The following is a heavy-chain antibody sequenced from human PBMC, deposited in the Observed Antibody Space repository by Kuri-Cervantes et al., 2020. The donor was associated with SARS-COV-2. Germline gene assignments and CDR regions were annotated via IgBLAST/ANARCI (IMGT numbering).Heavy chain of an antibody. CDR2: IYHSGST. CDR1: GGSVSSGSYY. V-gene: IGHV4-61*01. Sequence: SETLSLTCTVSGGSVSSGSYYWSWIRQPPGKGLEWIGSIYHSGSTYYNPSLKSRVTISVDTSKNQFSLKVSSVTAADTAVYYCATGGQRFDPWGQGTLVTVSS. CDR3: ATGGQRFDP. J-gene: IGHJ5*02.